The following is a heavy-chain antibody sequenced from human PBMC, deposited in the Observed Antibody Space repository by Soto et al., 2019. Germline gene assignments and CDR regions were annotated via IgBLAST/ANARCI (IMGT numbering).Heavy chain of an antibody. J-gene: IGHJ4*02. V-gene: IGHV1-18*01. D-gene: IGHD1-26*01. Sequence: ASVKVSCKASGYTFTSYGISWVRQAPGQGLEWMGWISAYNGNTNYAQKLQGRVTMTTDTSTSIAYMELRSLRSDDTAVYYCARKATGTIVGATTTDYWGQGTLVTVSS. CDR3: ARKATGTIVGATTTDY. CDR2: ISAYNGNT. CDR1: GYTFTSYG.